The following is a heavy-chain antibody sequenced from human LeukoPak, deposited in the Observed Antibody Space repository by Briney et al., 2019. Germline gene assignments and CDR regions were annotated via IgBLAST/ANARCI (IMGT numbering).Heavy chain of an antibody. D-gene: IGHD3-22*01. Sequence: SETLSLTCAVYGGSFSGYYWSWIRQPPGKGLEWIGEISHSGSTNYNQSLKSRVTISVDTSKNQFSLKLSSVTAADTAVYYCARGGYYDSSGYAEYYFDYWGQGTLVTVSS. J-gene: IGHJ4*02. CDR2: ISHSGST. CDR3: ARGGYYDSSGYAEYYFDY. V-gene: IGHV4-34*01. CDR1: GGSFSGYY.